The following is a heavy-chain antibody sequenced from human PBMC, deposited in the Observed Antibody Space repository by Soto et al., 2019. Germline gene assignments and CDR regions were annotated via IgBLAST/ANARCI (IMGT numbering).Heavy chain of an antibody. CDR3: ARTIMYSAPHYFDY. CDR2: IRNKANSYTT. CDR1: GFSFSDHY. Sequence: EVQLVESGGGLVQPGGSLRLSCAASGFSFSDHYMEWVRQAPGKGLEWVGRIRNKANSYTTQYAAAVRGRFTLSRDDSTNSLFMQMNRLKTEATAIYYCARTIMYSAPHYFDYSGQGTLVTVSS. V-gene: IGHV3-72*01. D-gene: IGHD1-26*01. J-gene: IGHJ4*02.